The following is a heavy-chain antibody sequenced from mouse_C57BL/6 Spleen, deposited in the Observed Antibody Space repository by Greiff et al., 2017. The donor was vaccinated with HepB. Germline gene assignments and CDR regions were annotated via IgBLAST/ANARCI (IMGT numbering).Heavy chain of an antibody. Sequence: EVQLVESGPGLVKPSQSLSLTCSVTGYSITSGYYWNWIRQFPGNKLEWMGYISYDGSNNYNPSLKNRISITRDTSKNQFFLKLNSVTTEDTATYYCARDLRGGYFDYWGQGTTLTVSS. CDR3: ARDLRGGYFDY. J-gene: IGHJ2*01. V-gene: IGHV3-6*01. CDR2: ISYDGSN. D-gene: IGHD1-1*01. CDR1: GYSITSGYY.